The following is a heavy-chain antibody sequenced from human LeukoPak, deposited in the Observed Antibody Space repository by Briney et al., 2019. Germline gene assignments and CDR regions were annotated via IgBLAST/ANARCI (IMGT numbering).Heavy chain of an antibody. D-gene: IGHD6-19*01. J-gene: IGHJ4*02. CDR3: ARGGSAWFLDY. Sequence: GRSLRLSCTASGFSFGDAMSWIRQAPGKGLEWVSYISSSGSTIYYADSVKGRFTISRDNAKNSLYLQMNSLRAGDTAVYYCARGGSAWFLDYWGQGTLVTVSS. CDR2: ISSSGSTI. V-gene: IGHV3-11*04. CDR1: GFSFGDA.